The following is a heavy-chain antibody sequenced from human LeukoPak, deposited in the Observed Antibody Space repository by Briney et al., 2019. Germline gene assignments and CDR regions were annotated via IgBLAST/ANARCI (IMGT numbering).Heavy chain of an antibody. Sequence: GGSLRLPCAASGLTFSNAWMSWVRQAPGRGLEWVSGISWNSGSIGYADSVKGRFTISRDNAKNSLYLQMNSLRAEDTALYYCAKDLSAAGDGTDYWGQGTLVTVSS. CDR1: GLTFSNAW. J-gene: IGHJ4*02. CDR2: ISWNSGSI. CDR3: AKDLSAAGDGTDY. D-gene: IGHD6-13*01. V-gene: IGHV3-9*01.